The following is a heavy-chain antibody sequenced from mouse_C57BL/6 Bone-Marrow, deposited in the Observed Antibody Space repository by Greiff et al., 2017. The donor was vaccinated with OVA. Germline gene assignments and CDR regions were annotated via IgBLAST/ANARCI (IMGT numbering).Heavy chain of an antibody. CDR1: GFTFSSYA. D-gene: IGHD2-3*01. V-gene: IGHV5-4*01. J-gene: IGHJ3*01. CDR3: ARDRVYDGYYWFAY. CDR2: ISDGGSYT. Sequence: EVMLVESGGGLVKPGGSLKLSCAASGFTFSSYAMSWVRQTPEKRLEWVATISDGGSYTYYPDNVKGRFTISRDNAKNNLYLQMSHLKSEDTAMYYCARDRVYDGYYWFAYWGQGTLVTVSA.